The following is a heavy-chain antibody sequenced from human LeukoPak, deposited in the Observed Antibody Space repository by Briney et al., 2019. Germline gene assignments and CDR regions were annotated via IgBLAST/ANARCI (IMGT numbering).Heavy chain of an antibody. CDR1: GGSFSGYY. D-gene: IGHD3-3*01. CDR2: INHSGST. CDR3: ARAKGRITIFGLAIDY. J-gene: IGHJ4*02. Sequence: SETLSLTCAVYGGSFSGYYWSWIRQPPGKRLEWIGEINHSGSTNYNPSLKSRVTISVDTSKNQFSLKLSSVTAADTAVYYCARAKGRITIFGLAIDYWGQGTLVTVSS. V-gene: IGHV4-34*01.